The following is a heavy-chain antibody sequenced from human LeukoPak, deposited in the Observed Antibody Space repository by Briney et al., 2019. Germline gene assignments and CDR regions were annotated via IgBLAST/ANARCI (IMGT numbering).Heavy chain of an antibody. V-gene: IGHV1-2*02. D-gene: IGHD1-26*01. J-gene: IGHJ5*02. CDR2: INPKSGGT. Sequence: ASVKVSCKASGYSFTGYFIHWVRQAPGQGLEWMGWINPKSGGTKYAQKFQGRVTMTRDTSITTAYMDLSRLTSDDTAAYYCARIIVAATNWFDPWGQGTLVTVSS. CDR3: ARIIVAATNWFDP. CDR1: GYSFTGYF.